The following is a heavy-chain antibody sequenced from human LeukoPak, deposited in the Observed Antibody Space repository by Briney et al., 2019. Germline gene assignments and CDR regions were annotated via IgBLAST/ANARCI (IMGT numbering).Heavy chain of an antibody. V-gene: IGHV1-2*02. CDR1: GYTFTGYY. D-gene: IGHD3-3*01. J-gene: IGHJ5*02. Sequence: ASVKVSCKASGYTFTGYYMHWVRQAPGQGLEWMGWINPNSGGTNYAQKFQGRVTMTRDTSISTAYMELSRLRSDDTAVYYCARVKYYDFWSGYSPPNLWGQGTLVTVSS. CDR3: ARVKYYDFWSGYSPPNL. CDR2: INPNSGGT.